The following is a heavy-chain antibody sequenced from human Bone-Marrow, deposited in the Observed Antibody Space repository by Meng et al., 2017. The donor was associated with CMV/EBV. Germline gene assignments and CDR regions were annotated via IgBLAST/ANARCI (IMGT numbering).Heavy chain of an antibody. J-gene: IGHJ5*02. Sequence: GESLKISCAASGFTFSSYWMHWVRQAPGKGLEWVSGINWNGGSTGYADSVKGRFTISRDNAKNSLYLQMNSLRAEDTALYYCARDRGGRWLVRGSSNWFDPWGQGTLVTVSS. D-gene: IGHD6-19*01. V-gene: IGHV3-20*04. CDR2: INWNGGST. CDR3: ARDRGGRWLVRGSSNWFDP. CDR1: GFTFSSYW.